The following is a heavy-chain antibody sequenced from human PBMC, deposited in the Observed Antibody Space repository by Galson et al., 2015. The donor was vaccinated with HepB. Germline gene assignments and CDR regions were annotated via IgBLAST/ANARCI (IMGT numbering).Heavy chain of an antibody. CDR1: GFTFSDYY. D-gene: IGHD5-18*01. Sequence: LRLSCAASGFTFSDYYMSWIRQAPGKGLEWVSYISSSSSYTNYADSVKGRFTISRDNAKNSLYLQMNSLRAEDTAVYYCARSIKGYSYGLTYWYFDLWGRGTLVTVSS. CDR3: ARSIKGYSYGLTYWYFDL. J-gene: IGHJ2*01. V-gene: IGHV3-11*06. CDR2: ISSSSSYT.